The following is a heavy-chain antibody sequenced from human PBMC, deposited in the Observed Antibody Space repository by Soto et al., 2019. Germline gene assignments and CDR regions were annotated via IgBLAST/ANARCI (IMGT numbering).Heavy chain of an antibody. J-gene: IGHJ5*02. V-gene: IGHV1-69*01. CDR1: GGTFSSYA. Sequence: QVQLVQSGAEVKKPGSSVKVSCKASGGTFSSYAISWVRQAPGQGLEWMGGIIPCFGTANYAQKSQGRVTITADESTSTAYMELSSLRSEDTAVYYCARGGRESVMALNWFDPWGQGTLVTVSS. CDR3: ARGGRESVMALNWFDP. CDR2: IIPCFGTA.